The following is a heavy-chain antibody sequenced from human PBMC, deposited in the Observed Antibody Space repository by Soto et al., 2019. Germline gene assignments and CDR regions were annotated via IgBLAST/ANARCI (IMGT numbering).Heavy chain of an antibody. CDR1: GGSISSYY. J-gene: IGHJ5*02. V-gene: IGHV4-59*01. D-gene: IGHD1-26*01. CDR2: IYYSGST. CDR3: ARSLSSGSYTNWFDP. Sequence: SETLSLTCTVSGGSISSYYWSWIRQPPGKGLEYIGYIYYSGSTNYNPSLKSRVTISVDTSKKQFSLKLSSVTAADTAVYYCARSLSSGSYTNWFDPWGQGTLVTVSS.